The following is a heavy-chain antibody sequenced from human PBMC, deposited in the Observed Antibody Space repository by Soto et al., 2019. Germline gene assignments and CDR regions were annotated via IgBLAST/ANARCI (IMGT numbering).Heavy chain of an antibody. CDR3: ARATPAGSADF. J-gene: IGHJ4*02. V-gene: IGHV4-31*03. CDR1: GGSNIRDGYY. Sequence: NPSETLSLTYTVSGGSNIRDGYYCSWIRQHPGKGLEWIAYISYIGSSYSNPSLKSRVTISADTSKNQFSLRLTSVTAADTAVYFCARATPAGSADFWGQGTLVTVSS. D-gene: IGHD2-2*01. CDR2: ISYIGSS.